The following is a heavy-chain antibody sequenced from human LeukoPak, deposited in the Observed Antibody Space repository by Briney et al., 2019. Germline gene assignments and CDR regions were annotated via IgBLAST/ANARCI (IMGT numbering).Heavy chain of an antibody. J-gene: IGHJ4*02. CDR2: IYYSGST. Sequence: PSETLSLTCTVSGGSVSSGSYYWSWIRQPPGKGLEWIGYIYYSGSTNYNPSLKSRVTISVDTSKNQFSLKLSSVTAADTAVYYCARYQLLSPYYFDFWGQGTLVTVSS. V-gene: IGHV4-61*01. CDR3: ARYQLLSPYYFDF. D-gene: IGHD2-2*01. CDR1: GGSVSSGSYY.